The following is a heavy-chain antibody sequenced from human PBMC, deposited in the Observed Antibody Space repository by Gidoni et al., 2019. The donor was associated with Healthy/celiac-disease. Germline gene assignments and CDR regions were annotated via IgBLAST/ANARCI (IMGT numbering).Heavy chain of an antibody. D-gene: IGHD6-13*01. CDR2: ICYDGSNK. CDR1: GFTFSSYG. Sequence: QVQLVESGGGVVQPGRSRRLACAASGFTFSSYGMHWVRQAPGKGLEWVAVICYDGSNKYYADSVKGRFTISRDNSKNTLYLQMNSLRAEDTAVYYCARDSLRAAAGTGGVDYWGQGTLVTVSS. J-gene: IGHJ4*02. V-gene: IGHV3-33*01. CDR3: ARDSLRAAAGTGGVDY.